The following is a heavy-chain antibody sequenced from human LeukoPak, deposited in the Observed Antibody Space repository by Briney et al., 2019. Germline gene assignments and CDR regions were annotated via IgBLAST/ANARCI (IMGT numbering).Heavy chain of an antibody. D-gene: IGHD6-13*01. CDR1: GFTFSSYA. J-gene: IGHJ4*02. CDR2: ISGSGGSA. CDR3: AKETAGNDY. V-gene: IGHV3-23*01. Sequence: GGSLRLSCAASGFTFSSYAMSWVRQAPGKGLEWVSAISGSGGSAYYADSVKGRFTISRDNVKNSLYLQMNSLRAEDTALYYCAKETAGNDYWGQGTLVTVSS.